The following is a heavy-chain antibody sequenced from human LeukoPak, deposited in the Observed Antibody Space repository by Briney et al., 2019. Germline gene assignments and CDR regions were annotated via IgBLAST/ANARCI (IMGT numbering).Heavy chain of an antibody. J-gene: IGHJ2*01. Sequence: SETLSLTCTLSAGSISTYYWGWLRQPPGKGPEWIGYISYTGNTNYSPSLKTRVIISVDTSNNQFSLRLNSVTSADTAVYYCARVQKSTRSFWYFDLWGRGTLVAVPS. CDR2: ISYTGNT. D-gene: IGHD5/OR15-5a*01. CDR1: AGSISTYY. CDR3: ARVQKSTRSFWYFDL. V-gene: IGHV4-59*01.